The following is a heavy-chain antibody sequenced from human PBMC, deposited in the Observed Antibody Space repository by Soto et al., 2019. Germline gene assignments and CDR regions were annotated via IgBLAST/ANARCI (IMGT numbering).Heavy chain of an antibody. V-gene: IGHV3-74*03. CDR2: INNDGTIT. J-gene: IGHJ4*02. Sequence: GGSLRLSCAASEFVFRSYWMHWVRQAPGKGLVWVSRINNDGTITQYADSVRGRFTISRDNSKKMLYLNMNNLRAEDTAMYYCARSDVKVWGQGTLVTVSS. CDR1: EFVFRSYW. CDR3: ARSDVKV.